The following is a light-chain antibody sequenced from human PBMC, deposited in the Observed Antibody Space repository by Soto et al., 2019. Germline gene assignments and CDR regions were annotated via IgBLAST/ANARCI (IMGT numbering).Light chain of an antibody. V-gene: IGKV1-9*01. J-gene: IGKJ1*01. CDR1: QGISTY. CDR3: QQLKSYTEWT. Sequence: IQLTQSPSSLAAAVGDRVTITCRASQGISTYLAWYQQKSGKAPKLLIYAASTLQSGVPSRFSGSGSGTDFTLTISSLQPDDFATYYCQQLKSYTEWTFGQGTKVEIK. CDR2: AAS.